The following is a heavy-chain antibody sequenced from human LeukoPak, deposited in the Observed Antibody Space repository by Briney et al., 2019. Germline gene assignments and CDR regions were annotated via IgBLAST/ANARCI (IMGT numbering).Heavy chain of an antibody. CDR2: IYPGDSDT. CDR1: GYSFTSYW. D-gene: IGHD6-13*01. V-gene: IGHV5-51*01. J-gene: IGHJ6*03. CDR3: ATSAASPYYYYMDV. Sequence: PGGSLRLSCKGSGYSFTSYWIGWVRQMPGKGLEWMGIIYPGDSDTRYSPSFQAQVTISADKSISTAYLQWSSLKASDTAMYYCATSAASPYYYYMDVWGKGTTVTVSS.